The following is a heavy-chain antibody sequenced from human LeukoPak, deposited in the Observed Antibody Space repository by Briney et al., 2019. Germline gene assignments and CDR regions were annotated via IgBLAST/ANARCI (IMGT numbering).Heavy chain of an antibody. V-gene: IGHV3-13*01. CDR1: GFTFSSYD. CDR2: IGTAGDT. D-gene: IGHD6-13*01. Sequence: GGSLRLSCAASGFTFSSYDMHWVRQATGKGLEWVSAIGTAGDTYYPGSVKGRFTISRENAKNSLCLQMNSLRAGDTAVYYCARGGSSSSPLWFDPWGQGTLVTVSS. J-gene: IGHJ5*02. CDR3: ARGGSSSSPLWFDP.